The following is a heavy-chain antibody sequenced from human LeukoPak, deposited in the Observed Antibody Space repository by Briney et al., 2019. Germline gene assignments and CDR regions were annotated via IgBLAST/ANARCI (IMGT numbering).Heavy chain of an antibody. J-gene: IGHJ4*02. V-gene: IGHV5-51*01. CDR2: IYPGDSDT. CDR3: ARQGLLWFGELSPFDY. Sequence: GESLKISCQGSGYSFTSYWIGWVRQMPGKGLEWMGIIYPGDSDTRYSPSFQGQVTISADKSISTAYLQWSSLKASDTAMYYCARQGLLWFGELSPFDYWGQGTLVTVSS. D-gene: IGHD3-10*01. CDR1: GYSFTSYW.